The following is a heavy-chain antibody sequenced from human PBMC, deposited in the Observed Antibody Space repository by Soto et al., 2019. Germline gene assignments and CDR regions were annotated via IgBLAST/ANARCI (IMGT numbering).Heavy chain of an antibody. V-gene: IGHV3-7*01. D-gene: IGHD2-8*02. CDR1: GFTFSSYW. CDR3: ARVSVLVVSDTYYYYMDV. Sequence: GGSLRLSCAASGFTFSSYWMTWVRQAPGKGLEWVANIRQDGGQKYYVGSVEGRFTISRDNAENSLFLQMNSLRAEDTAVYYCARVSVLVVSDTYYYYMDVWGKGTTVTVSS. CDR2: IRQDGGQK. J-gene: IGHJ6*03.